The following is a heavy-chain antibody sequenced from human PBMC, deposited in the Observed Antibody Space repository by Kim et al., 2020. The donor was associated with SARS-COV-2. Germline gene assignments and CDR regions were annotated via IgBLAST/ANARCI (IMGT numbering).Heavy chain of an antibody. CDR1: GGSFSGYY. CDR2: INHSGST. V-gene: IGHV4-34*01. D-gene: IGHD2-2*01. CDR3: ERGPSPEGYFDY. Sequence: SETLSLTCAVYGGSFSGYYWSWIRQPPGKGLEWIGEINHSGSTNYNPSLKSRVTISVDTSKNQFSLKLSSVTAADTAVYYCERGPSPEGYFDYWGQGTLVTVSS. J-gene: IGHJ4*02.